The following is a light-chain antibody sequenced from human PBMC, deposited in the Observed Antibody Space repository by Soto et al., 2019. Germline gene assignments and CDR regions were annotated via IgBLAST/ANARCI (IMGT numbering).Light chain of an antibody. V-gene: IGKV1-5*01. CDR2: DAS. Sequence: DIQMSQCPSSLSASEGDRVTITCRASQSVSIWLAWYQKKPGKAPKVLIWDASTLQRGVPSRFSGSGSGTEFTLTISSLQPDDFAVYYCQQYGSSPRGVTFGPGTKVDIK. J-gene: IGKJ3*01. CDR1: QSVSIW. CDR3: QQYGSSPRGVT.